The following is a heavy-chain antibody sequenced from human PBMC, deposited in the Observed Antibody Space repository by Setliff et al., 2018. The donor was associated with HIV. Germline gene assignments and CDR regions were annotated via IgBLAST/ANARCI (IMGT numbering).Heavy chain of an antibody. CDR2: IYYSGTT. CDR1: GGSISSRNYY. Sequence: SETLSLTCTVSGGSISSRNYYWAWIRQPPGKGLEWIGTIYYSGTTHYNPSLNSRVIISVDTSKNQFSLRLNSVTAADTAVYYCSRHSLGNIGDYIRIGAIDIWGQGTMVTVSS. V-gene: IGHV4-39*01. D-gene: IGHD4-17*01. CDR3: SRHSLGNIGDYIRIGAIDI. J-gene: IGHJ3*02.